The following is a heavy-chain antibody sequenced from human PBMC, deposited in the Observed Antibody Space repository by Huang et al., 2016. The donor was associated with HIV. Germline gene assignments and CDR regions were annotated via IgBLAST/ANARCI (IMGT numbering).Heavy chain of an antibody. V-gene: IGHV4-39*01. J-gene: IGHJ3*01. CDR2: VFYGGNT. Sequence: QLQLQESGPGLVRPSETLSLTCSVSGGSVNRCSYYWGWVRQPPGEGLEWIASVFYGGNTFYHPSLKSRVSMSVDTCKKRFSVNLGSVTAADTAVYFCARLPFDYVWGTQRQTALDELDVWGQGTMVTVSS. CDR1: GGSVNRCSYY. D-gene: IGHD3-16*01. CDR3: ARLPFDYVWGTQRQTALDELDV.